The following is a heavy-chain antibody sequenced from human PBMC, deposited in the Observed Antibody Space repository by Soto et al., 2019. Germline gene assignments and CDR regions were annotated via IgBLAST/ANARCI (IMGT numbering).Heavy chain of an antibody. Sequence: PGGSLRLSCAASGFTFSSYAMSWVRQAPGKGLEWVSAISGSGGSTYYADSVKGRFTISRDNSKNTLYLQMNSLRAEDTAVYYCAKTALIALVSSSPFDAFDIWGQGTMVTVS. D-gene: IGHD6-6*01. CDR2: ISGSGGST. CDR3: AKTALIALVSSSPFDAFDI. CDR1: GFTFSSYA. V-gene: IGHV3-23*01. J-gene: IGHJ3*02.